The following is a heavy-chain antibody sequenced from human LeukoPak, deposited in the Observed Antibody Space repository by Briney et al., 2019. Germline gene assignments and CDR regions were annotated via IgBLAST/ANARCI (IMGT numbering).Heavy chain of an antibody. CDR2: INPNSGGT. D-gene: IGHD1-7*01. CDR3: ARERRDYNWNYDWFDP. CDR1: GYTFTGYY. V-gene: IGHV1-2*02. J-gene: IGHJ5*02. Sequence: GASVKVSCRASGYTFTGYYMHWVRQAPGQGLKWMGWINPNSGGTNYAQKFQGRVTMTRDTSISTAYMELSRLRSDDTAVYYCARERRDYNWNYDWFDPWGQGTLVTVSS.